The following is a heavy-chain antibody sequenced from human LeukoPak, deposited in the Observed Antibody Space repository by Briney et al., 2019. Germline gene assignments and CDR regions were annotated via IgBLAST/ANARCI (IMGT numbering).Heavy chain of an antibody. CDR2: IYYSGST. Sequence: SSETLSLTCTVSGGSISSYYWSWIRQPPGKGLEWIGYIYYSGSTNYNPSLKSRVTISVDTSKNQFSLKLSSVAAADTAVYYCARGRRYYDFWSGPNWFDPWGQGTLVTVSS. V-gene: IGHV4-59*12. CDR1: GGSISSYY. J-gene: IGHJ5*02. D-gene: IGHD3-3*01. CDR3: ARGRRYYDFWSGPNWFDP.